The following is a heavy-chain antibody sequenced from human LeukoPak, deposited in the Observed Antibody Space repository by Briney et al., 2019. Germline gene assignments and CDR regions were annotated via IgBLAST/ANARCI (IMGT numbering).Heavy chain of an antibody. D-gene: IGHD3-22*01. CDR2: ISSSGSTI. CDR3: AKSLYYDSSAYDAFDI. CDR1: GFTFSSYE. J-gene: IGHJ3*02. Sequence: GGSLRLSCAASGFTFSSYEMNWVRQAPGKGLEWVSYISSSGSTIYYADSVKGRFTISRDNAKNSLYLQMNSLRAEDTALYYCAKSLYYDSSAYDAFDIWGQGTMVTVSS. V-gene: IGHV3-48*03.